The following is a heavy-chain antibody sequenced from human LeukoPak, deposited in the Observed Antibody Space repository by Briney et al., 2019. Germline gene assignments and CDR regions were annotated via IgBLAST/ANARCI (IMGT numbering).Heavy chain of an antibody. Sequence: ASVKVSCKASGYTFTDYFMHWVRQAPGQGLEWMGWINPNSGGTNYAQRFQGRVTMTRDTSISTAYMELSRLRSDDKAVYYCAGDGYCSNGVCPDAFDIWGQGTMVTVSS. CDR1: GYTFTDYF. CDR3: AGDGYCSNGVCPDAFDI. J-gene: IGHJ3*02. D-gene: IGHD2-8*01. CDR2: INPNSGGT. V-gene: IGHV1-2*02.